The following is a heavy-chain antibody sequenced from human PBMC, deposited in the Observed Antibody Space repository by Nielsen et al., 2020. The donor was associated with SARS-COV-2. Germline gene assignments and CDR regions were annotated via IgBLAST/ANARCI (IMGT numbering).Heavy chain of an antibody. D-gene: IGHD5-12*01. J-gene: IGHJ4*02. Sequence: SLKISCAASGFTFDDYAMHWVRQAPGKGLEWVSGISWNSGSIGYADSVKGRFTISRDNAKNSLYLQMNSLRAEDTALYYCAKCSVSGYDSGADYWGQGTLVTVSS. CDR3: AKCSVSGYDSGADY. CDR2: ISWNSGSI. CDR1: GFTFDDYA. V-gene: IGHV3-9*01.